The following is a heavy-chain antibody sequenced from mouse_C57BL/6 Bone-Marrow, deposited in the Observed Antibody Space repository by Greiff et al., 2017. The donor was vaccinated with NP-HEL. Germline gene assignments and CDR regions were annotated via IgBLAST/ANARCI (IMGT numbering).Heavy chain of an antibody. CDR1: GYAFTNYL. CDR3: ARGVGPYDMDY. Sequence: QVQLQQSGAELVRPGTSVKVSCKASGYAFTNYLIEWVKQRPGQGLEWIGVINPGSGGTNYNEKFKGKATLTADKSSSTAYMQLRSLTSADSAVFFCARGVGPYDMDYWGQGTTLTVSS. D-gene: IGHD2-12*01. V-gene: IGHV1-54*01. J-gene: IGHJ2*01. CDR2: INPGSGGT.